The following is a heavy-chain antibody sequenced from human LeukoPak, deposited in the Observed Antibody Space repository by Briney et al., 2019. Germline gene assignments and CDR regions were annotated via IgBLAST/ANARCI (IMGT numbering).Heavy chain of an antibody. V-gene: IGHV3-23*01. J-gene: IGHJ2*01. CDR1: GFTFSSYG. CDR3: AKNWGSFSWYFDL. Sequence: GGTLRLSCAASGFTFSSYGMSWVRQAPGKGLEWVSAISGSGVSIYYADSVKGRFTISRDNSKNSLYLQMNSLRAEDTALYYCAKNWGSFSWYFDLWGRGTLVTVSS. CDR2: ISGSGVSI. D-gene: IGHD7-27*01.